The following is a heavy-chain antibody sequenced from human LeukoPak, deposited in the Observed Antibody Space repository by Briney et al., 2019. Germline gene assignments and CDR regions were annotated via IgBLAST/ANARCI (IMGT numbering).Heavy chain of an antibody. CDR3: ARDGYNYGLDRFDY. J-gene: IGHJ4*02. V-gene: IGHV4-39*07. D-gene: IGHD5-18*01. CDR1: GGSISNSSPYY. CDR2: FYYSGST. Sequence: PSETLSLTCNVSGGSISNSSPYYWGWIRQPPGKGLEWIGSFYYSGSTYYNPSLKSRVTISVDMSKNQFSLKLSSVTAADTAVYYCARDGYNYGLDRFDYWGQGTLVTVSS.